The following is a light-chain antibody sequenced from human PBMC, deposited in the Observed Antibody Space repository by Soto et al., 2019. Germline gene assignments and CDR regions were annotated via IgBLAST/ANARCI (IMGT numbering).Light chain of an antibody. Sequence: EIVLTQSPCTLSLSPWERATLSCRAIQIVSTRSLAWYQQKPGQAPRLLISGVSSRAADIPDRFSGSGSGTDFPLTINRLESEDFALYYCQKYDSSHRTLGQGPKVDIK. V-gene: IGKV3-20*01. CDR2: GVS. J-gene: IGKJ1*01. CDR3: QKYDSSHRT. CDR1: QIVSTRS.